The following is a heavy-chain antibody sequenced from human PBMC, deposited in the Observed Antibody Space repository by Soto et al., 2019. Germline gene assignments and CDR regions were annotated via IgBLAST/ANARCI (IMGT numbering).Heavy chain of an antibody. Sequence: QVQLVQSGAEVKKPGASVKVSCKASGYTFTSYDINGVRQATGKGLEWMGWMNPNSGNTGYAQKFQGRVTMTRNTSTSTASMELSGLRSEDTPVYYCASERGAFDIWGQGTMVSVSS. CDR2: MNPNSGNT. J-gene: IGHJ3*02. V-gene: IGHV1-8*01. CDR1: GYTFTSYD. CDR3: ASERGAFDI.